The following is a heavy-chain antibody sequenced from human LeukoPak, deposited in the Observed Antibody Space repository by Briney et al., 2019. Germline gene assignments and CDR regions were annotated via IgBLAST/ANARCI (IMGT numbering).Heavy chain of an antibody. V-gene: IGHV1-69-2*01. CDR1: GYTFTDYY. J-gene: IGHJ4*02. Sequence: AASVKVSCKVSGYTFTDYYMHWVQQAPGKGLEWMGLVDPEDGETIYAEKFQGRVTITADTSTDTAYMEPSSLRSEDTAVYYCATGGVYGDYVGYWGQGTLVTVSS. CDR2: VDPEDGET. CDR3: ATGGVYGDYVGY. D-gene: IGHD4-17*01.